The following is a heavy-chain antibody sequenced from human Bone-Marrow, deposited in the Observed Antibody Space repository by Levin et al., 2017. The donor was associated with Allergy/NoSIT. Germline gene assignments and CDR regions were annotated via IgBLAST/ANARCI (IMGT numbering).Heavy chain of an antibody. CDR1: GGSISSSSYY. CDR2: IYYSGST. Sequence: SETLSLTCTVSGGSISSSSYYWGWIRQPPGKGLEWIGSIYYSGSTYYNPSLKSRVTISVDTSKNQFSLKLSSVTAADTAVYYCARTYSSGWYGYWGQGTLVTVSS. D-gene: IGHD6-19*01. V-gene: IGHV4-39*01. CDR3: ARTYSSGWYGY. J-gene: IGHJ4*02.